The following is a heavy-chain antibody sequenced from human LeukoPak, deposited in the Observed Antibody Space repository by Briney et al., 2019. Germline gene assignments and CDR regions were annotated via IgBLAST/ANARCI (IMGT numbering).Heavy chain of an antibody. CDR1: GDSISSYY. D-gene: IGHD6-13*01. J-gene: IGHJ4*02. CDR3: ATGYSSTWYYFDY. V-gene: IGHV4-59*01. CDR2: IYHSGST. Sequence: SETLSLTCTVSGDSISSYYWSWIRQPPGKGLEWIGYIYHSGSTNYNPSLKSRVTISADTSKDQFSLKLASVTTADTAVYYCATGYSSTWYYFDYWGQGTLVTVSS.